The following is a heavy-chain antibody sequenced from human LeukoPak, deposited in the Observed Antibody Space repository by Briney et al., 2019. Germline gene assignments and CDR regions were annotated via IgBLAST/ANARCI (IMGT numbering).Heavy chain of an antibody. Sequence: GGSLRLSCAASGFTFSSYSMSWVRQAPGKGLEWASYISSGSSTIYYADSMKGRFTISRDNAKNSLYLQMSSLRADDTAVYYCARARQGYCSSASCYSFDIWGQGTMLTVSS. D-gene: IGHD2-2*01. CDR3: ARARQGYCSSASCYSFDI. V-gene: IGHV3-48*01. CDR2: ISSGSSTI. J-gene: IGHJ3*02. CDR1: GFTFSSYS.